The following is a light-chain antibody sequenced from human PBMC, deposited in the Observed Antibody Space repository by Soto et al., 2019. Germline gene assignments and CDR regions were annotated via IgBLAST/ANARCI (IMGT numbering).Light chain of an antibody. CDR2: AAS. CDR3: QKYFSVPFT. J-gene: IGKJ3*01. CDR1: QGIRNN. V-gene: IGKV1-27*01. Sequence: DIQMTQSPSSLSASAGDRVTITYRASQGIRNNLAWYQQKPGEVPKLLIYAASTLQSGVPSRFSGSGSGTDFTLTISSLQPEDVATYYCQKYFSVPFTFGPGTKVVIK.